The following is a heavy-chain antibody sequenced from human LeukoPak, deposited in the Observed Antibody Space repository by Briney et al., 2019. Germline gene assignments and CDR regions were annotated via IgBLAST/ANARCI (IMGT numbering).Heavy chain of an antibody. J-gene: IGHJ4*02. Sequence: GASVKVSCKASGYTLISYQMHWVRQAPGQGLEWMGIINPTGGSTSHAQKFQGRVTMARDTSTSTVYMELSRLRSDDTAVYYCARDYCGGDCHFDYWGQGTLVTVSS. V-gene: IGHV1-46*01. CDR2: INPTGGST. D-gene: IGHD2-21*02. CDR1: GYTLISYQ. CDR3: ARDYCGGDCHFDY.